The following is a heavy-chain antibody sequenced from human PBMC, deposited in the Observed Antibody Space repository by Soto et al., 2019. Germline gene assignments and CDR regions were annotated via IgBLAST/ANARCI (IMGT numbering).Heavy chain of an antibody. CDR2: IIPIFGTA. D-gene: IGHD6-6*01. CDR1: GGTFSSYA. V-gene: IGHV1-69*01. J-gene: IGHJ6*02. Sequence: QVQLVQSGAEVKKPGSSVKVSCKASGGTFSSYAISWVRQAPAQGLEWMGGIIPIFGTANYAQKFQGRVTITADESTSTAYMELSSLRSEDTAVYYCARDRTIAARGYYYYYGMDVWGQGTTVTVSS. CDR3: ARDRTIAARGYYYYYGMDV.